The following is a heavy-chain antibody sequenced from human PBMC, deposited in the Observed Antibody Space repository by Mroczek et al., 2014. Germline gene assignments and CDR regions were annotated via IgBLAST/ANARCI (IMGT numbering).Heavy chain of an antibody. D-gene: IGHD3-9*01. CDR3: ARTNYDILTGYPSYNWFDP. CDR2: IFSNDEK. V-gene: IGHV2-26*01. Sequence: QITLKESGLVLVKPTETLTLTCTVSGVSLSNARMGVSWIRQPPGKALEWLAHIFSNDEKSFSTSLKNRLTISKDTSKGQVVLTMTNMDPVDTATYYCARTNYDILTGYPSYNWFDPWGQGTLVTVSS. J-gene: IGHJ5*02. CDR1: GVSLSNARMG.